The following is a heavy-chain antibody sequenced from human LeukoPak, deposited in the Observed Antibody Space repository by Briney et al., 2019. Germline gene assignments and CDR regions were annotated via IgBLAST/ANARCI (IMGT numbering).Heavy chain of an antibody. CDR2: IYHSGST. V-gene: IGHV4-34*01. Sequence: SSETLSLTCAVYGXSFSGYYWSWIRQPPGKGLEWIGEIYHSGSTYYNPSLKTRVTISMDTSKNQLSLKLQSVTAADTAVYYCARDKYCTSGVCYFDYWGQGTLVTVSS. CDR1: GXSFSGYY. CDR3: ARDKYCTSGVCYFDY. D-gene: IGHD2-8*01. J-gene: IGHJ4*02.